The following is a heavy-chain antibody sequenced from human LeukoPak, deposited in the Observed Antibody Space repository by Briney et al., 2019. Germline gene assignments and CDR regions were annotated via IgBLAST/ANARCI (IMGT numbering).Heavy chain of an antibody. D-gene: IGHD1-26*01. CDR2: FYHAGNS. Sequence: SETLSLTCTVSGGPITSHFWSWIRQPPGEGLEWIGNFYHAGNSNLNPSPKSRVTMSIDTSKNQFSLKLRSMTAADTAVCYCARDGPTSTAPFDYWGQGTLVTVSS. V-gene: IGHV4-59*11. CDR1: GGPITSHF. CDR3: ARDGPTSTAPFDY. J-gene: IGHJ4*02.